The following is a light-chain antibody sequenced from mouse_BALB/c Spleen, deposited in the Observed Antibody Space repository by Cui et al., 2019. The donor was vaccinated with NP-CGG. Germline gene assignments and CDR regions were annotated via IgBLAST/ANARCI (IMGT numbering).Light chain of an antibody. CDR2: GTN. J-gene: IGLJ1*01. V-gene: IGLV1*01. Sequence: QAVVTHESALTTSPGETLTLTCRSSTGAVTTSNYANWVQEKPDHLFTGLIGGTNNRVPGVPARFSGSLIGDKAALTITGAQTEDEAIYFCALWYSNHWVFGGGTKLTVL. CDR3: ALWYSNHWV. CDR1: TGAVTTSNY.